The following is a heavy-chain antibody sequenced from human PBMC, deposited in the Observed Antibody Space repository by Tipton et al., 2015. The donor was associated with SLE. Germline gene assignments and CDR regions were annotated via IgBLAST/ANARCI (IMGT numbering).Heavy chain of an antibody. Sequence: QSGPEVKKPGASVKVSCKTSGYSFTSHGVSWVRQAPGQGLEWMGWISGNNGNTNYAERFRGRVTMTANTSSDTAYMELRSLRPDDTAIYYCARTSWGTAMVDYWGQGTLVTVSS. CDR3: ARTSWGTAMVDY. V-gene: IGHV1-18*01. D-gene: IGHD5-18*01. CDR1: GYSFTSHG. J-gene: IGHJ4*02. CDR2: ISGNNGNT.